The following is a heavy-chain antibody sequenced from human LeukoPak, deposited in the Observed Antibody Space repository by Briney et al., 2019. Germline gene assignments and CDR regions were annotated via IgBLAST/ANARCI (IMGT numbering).Heavy chain of an antibody. V-gene: IGHV4-4*09. Sequence: KPSETLSLTCTVSGGSISGYYWSWIRQPPGQRLEWIAYIHSNGYTNYNPSLKSRVTISVDTSKNQFSLKVTSVTAADTAMYYCTKREGPMSGSYDYFDPWGQGTLVTVS. D-gene: IGHD1-26*01. CDR3: TKREGPMSGSYDYFDP. J-gene: IGHJ5*02. CDR1: GGSISGYY. CDR2: IHSNGYT.